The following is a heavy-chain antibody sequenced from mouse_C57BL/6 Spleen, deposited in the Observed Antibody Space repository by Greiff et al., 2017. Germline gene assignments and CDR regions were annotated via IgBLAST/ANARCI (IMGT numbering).Heavy chain of an antibody. Sequence: QVQLQQPGAELVMPGASVKLSCKASGYTFTSYWMHWVKQRPGQGLEWIGEIDPSDSYTNYNQKFKGKSTLTVDKSSSTAYMQLSSLTSEDSAVYYCARLITTVVAGDYWGQGTTLAVSS. J-gene: IGHJ2*01. CDR1: GYTFTSYW. CDR2: IDPSDSYT. V-gene: IGHV1-69*01. CDR3: ARLITTVVAGDY. D-gene: IGHD1-1*01.